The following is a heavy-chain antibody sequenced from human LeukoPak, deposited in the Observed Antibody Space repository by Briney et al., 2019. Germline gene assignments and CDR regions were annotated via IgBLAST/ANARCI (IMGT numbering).Heavy chain of an antibody. V-gene: IGHV4-34*01. CDR2: INHSGST. CDR1: GGSFSGYY. J-gene: IGHJ4*02. Sequence: PSETLSLTCAVYGGSFSGYYWSWIRQPPGKGLEWIGEINHSGSTNYNPSLKSRVTISVDTSKNQFSLKLSSVTAADTAVYYCAREGVEIATTDGAYFGYWGQGTLVTVSS. D-gene: IGHD5-24*01. CDR3: AREGVEIATTDGAYFGY.